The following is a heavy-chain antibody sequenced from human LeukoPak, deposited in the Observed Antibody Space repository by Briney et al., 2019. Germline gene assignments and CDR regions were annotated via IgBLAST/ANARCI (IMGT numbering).Heavy chain of an antibody. CDR3: AKDYSGVN. V-gene: IGHV3-23*01. Sequence: PGGSLRLSCAASGFIFNTYAMSWGRQAPGKGLEWVSGISNSASYTYYADSVRGRFTISRDNSKNTLYLQMNSLRGEDTAIYYCAKDYSGVNWGQGTLVTVSS. J-gene: IGHJ4*02. CDR1: GFIFNTYA. D-gene: IGHD2-15*01. CDR2: ISNSASYT.